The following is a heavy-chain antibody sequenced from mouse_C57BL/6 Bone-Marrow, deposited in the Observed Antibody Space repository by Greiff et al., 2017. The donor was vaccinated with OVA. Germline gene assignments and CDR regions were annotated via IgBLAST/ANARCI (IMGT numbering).Heavy chain of an antibody. J-gene: IGHJ1*03. CDR3: ARPLIYYYGSNWYFDV. CDR1: GFTFSSYG. CDR2: ISSGGSYT. V-gene: IGHV5-6*02. Sequence: DVKLVESGGDLVKPGGSLKLSCAASGFTFSSYGMSWVRQTPDKRLEWVATISSGGSYTYYPDSVKGRFTISRDNAKNTLYLQMSSLKSEDTAMYYCARPLIYYYGSNWYFDVWGTGTTVTVSS. D-gene: IGHD1-1*01.